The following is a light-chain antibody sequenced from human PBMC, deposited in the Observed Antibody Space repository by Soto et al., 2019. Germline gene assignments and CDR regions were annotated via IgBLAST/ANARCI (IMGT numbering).Light chain of an antibody. CDR3: QQHSAWPLT. CDR2: GAS. V-gene: IGKV3-15*01. CDR1: QSVRSN. J-gene: IGKJ4*01. Sequence: EIVMTQSPATLSVSPGERATLFCRASQSVRSNFLAWYQQKPGQAPSLLIYGASIRATGIPARFSGSGSGTEFTLTINSLQSEDFAVYYCQQHSAWPLTFGGRTKVEIK.